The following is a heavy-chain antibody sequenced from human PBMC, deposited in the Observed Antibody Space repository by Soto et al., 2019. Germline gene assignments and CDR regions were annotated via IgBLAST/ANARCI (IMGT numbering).Heavy chain of an antibody. D-gene: IGHD6-19*01. CDR1: GFTFSSYA. Sequence: QVQLVESGGGVVQPGRSLRLSCAASGFTFSSYAMHWVRQAPGKGLEWVAVMSYDGSNKYYADSVKGRFTISRDNSKNTLYLQMNSLRAEDTAVSYCARDKSPYSSGWHNPHFDYGGQGTLVTVPS. CDR2: MSYDGSNK. CDR3: ARDKSPYSSGWHNPHFDY. J-gene: IGHJ4*02. V-gene: IGHV3-30-3*01.